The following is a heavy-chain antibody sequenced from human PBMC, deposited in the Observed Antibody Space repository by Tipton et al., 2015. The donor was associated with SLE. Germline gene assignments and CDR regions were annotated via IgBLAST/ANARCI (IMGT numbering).Heavy chain of an antibody. D-gene: IGHD3-3*01. CDR2: ISSSSSYI. CDR1: GFTFSSYS. J-gene: IGHJ4*02. V-gene: IGHV3-21*01. Sequence: GSLRLSCAASGFTFSSYSMNWVRQAPGKGLEWVSSISSSSSYIYYADSVKGRFTISRDNAKNSLYLQMTSLRAEDTAVYYCASSLLTVFAGFDYWGQGTLVTVSS. CDR3: ASSLLTVFAGFDY.